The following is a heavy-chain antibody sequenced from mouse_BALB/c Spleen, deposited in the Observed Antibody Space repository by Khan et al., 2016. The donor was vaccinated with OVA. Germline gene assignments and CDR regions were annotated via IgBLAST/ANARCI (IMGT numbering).Heavy chain of an antibody. CDR1: GFSLSNYG. Sequence: QVQLKESGPGLVAPSQSLSITCTVSGFSLSNYGVNWVRQPPGKGLEWLGIIWAGGSTNYNSALMSKLSIRKDNATSQVFLKMNSLQTDDTARYYCARERAYYGNYEAMDYWGQGTSVTVSS. J-gene: IGHJ4*01. CDR3: ARERAYYGNYEAMDY. CDR2: IWAGGST. D-gene: IGHD2-10*01. V-gene: IGHV2-9*02.